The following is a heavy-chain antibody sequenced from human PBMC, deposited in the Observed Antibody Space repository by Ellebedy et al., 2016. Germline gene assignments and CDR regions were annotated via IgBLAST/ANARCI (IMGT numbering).Heavy chain of an antibody. J-gene: IGHJ5*02. CDR1: GFTFSSYW. D-gene: IGHD2-15*01. CDR3: ARGVGSGWFDP. V-gene: IGHV3-53*01. Sequence: GESLKISCAASGFTFSSYWMHWVRQAPGKGLERVSAIFSDGNTYYADSVKGRFTISRDNSNNTLYLQMNSLRAEDTAVYYCARGVGSGWFDPWGQGTLVTVSS. CDR2: IFSDGNT.